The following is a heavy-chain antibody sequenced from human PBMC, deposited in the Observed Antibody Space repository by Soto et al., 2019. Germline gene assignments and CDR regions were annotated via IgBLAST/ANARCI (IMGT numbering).Heavy chain of an antibody. CDR1: GFTFSSYA. V-gene: IGHV3-23*01. CDR2: ISGSGGST. CDR3: AKDPAYCSSTSCPHYYYYMDV. Sequence: GGSLRLSCAASGFTFSSYAMSWVRQAPGKGLEWVSAISGSGGSTYYADSVKGRFTISRDNSKNTLYLQMNSLRAEDTAVYYCAKDPAYCSSTSCPHYYYYMDVWGKGTTVTVSS. D-gene: IGHD2-2*01. J-gene: IGHJ6*03.